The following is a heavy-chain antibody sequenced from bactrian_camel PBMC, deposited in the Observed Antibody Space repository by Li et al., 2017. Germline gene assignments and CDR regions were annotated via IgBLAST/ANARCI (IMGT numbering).Heavy chain of an antibody. Sequence: HVQLVESGGGSVQAGGSLRLSCQASGDTSSIHCMGWFRQAPGKEREGVAAIDTDGTTRYADSVKGRFTISRDNAKNTLYLQMNSLKTEDTAVYYCATRLTYGGSWYPPDFGYWGQGTQVTVS. D-gene: IGHD6*01. CDR3: ATRLTYGGSWYPPDFGY. CDR2: IDTDGTT. V-gene: IGHV3S53*01. J-gene: IGHJ6*01. CDR1: GDTSSIHC.